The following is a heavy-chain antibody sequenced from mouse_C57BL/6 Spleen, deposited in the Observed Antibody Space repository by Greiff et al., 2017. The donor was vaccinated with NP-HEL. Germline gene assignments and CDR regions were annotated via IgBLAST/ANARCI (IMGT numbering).Heavy chain of an antibody. V-gene: IGHV1-39*01. J-gene: IGHJ3*01. CDR2: INPNYGTT. CDR1: GYSFTDYN. Sequence: EVQLVESGPELVKPGASVKISCKASGYSFTDYNMNWVKQSTGKSLEWIGVINPNYGTTSYNQKFKGKATLTVDQSSSTAYMQLNSLTSEDSAVYYCARERNYSNSWFAYWGQGTLVTVSA. CDR3: ARERNYSNSWFAY. D-gene: IGHD2-5*01.